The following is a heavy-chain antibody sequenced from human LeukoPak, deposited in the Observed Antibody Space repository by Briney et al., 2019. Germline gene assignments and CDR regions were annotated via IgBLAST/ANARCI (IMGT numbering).Heavy chain of an antibody. CDR1: GGSISSGNYY. CDR3: ARHAIVVVPAAIGYYYYYYMDV. Sequence: SETLSLTCTVSGGSISSGNYYWSWIRQPAGKRLEWIGRIYTSGSTNYNPSLKSRVTISGDTSKNQFSLKLSSVTAADTAVYYCARHAIVVVPAAIGYYYYYYMDVWGKGTTVTISS. CDR2: IYTSGST. D-gene: IGHD2-2*01. V-gene: IGHV4-61*02. J-gene: IGHJ6*03.